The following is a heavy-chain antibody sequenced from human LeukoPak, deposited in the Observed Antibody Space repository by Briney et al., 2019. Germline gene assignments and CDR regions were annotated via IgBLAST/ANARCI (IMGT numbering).Heavy chain of an antibody. CDR3: ARQGYDILTGYSTPHAFDI. J-gene: IGHJ3*02. CDR1: GYSFTSYW. V-gene: IGHV5-51*01. Sequence: GESLKISRKGSGYSFTSYWIGWVRQMPGKGLEWMGIIYPGDSDTRYSPSFQGQVTISADKSISTAYLQWSSLKASDTAMYYCARQGYDILTGYSTPHAFDIWGQGTMVTVSS. D-gene: IGHD3-9*01. CDR2: IYPGDSDT.